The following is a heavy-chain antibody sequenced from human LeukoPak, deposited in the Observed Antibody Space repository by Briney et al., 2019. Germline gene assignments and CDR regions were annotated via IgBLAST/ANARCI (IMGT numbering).Heavy chain of an antibody. J-gene: IGHJ4*02. D-gene: IGHD3-22*01. CDR2: IKSKTDGGTT. CDR1: GFTFSNAW. Sequence: GGSLRLSCAASGFTFSNAWMSWVRQAPGKGLEWVGRIKSKTDGGTTDYAAPVKGRFTISRDDSKNTLYLQMNSLKTEDTAVYYCTTFSMIVVVIADWGQGTLVTVSS. CDR3: TTFSMIVVVIAD. V-gene: IGHV3-15*01.